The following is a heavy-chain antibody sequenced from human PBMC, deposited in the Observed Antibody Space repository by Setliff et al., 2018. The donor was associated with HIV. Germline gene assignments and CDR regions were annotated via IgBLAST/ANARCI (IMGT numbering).Heavy chain of an antibody. CDR1: GFTFSTYS. Sequence: GGSLRLSCVGSGFTFSTYSMSWVRQVPGKGLEWIAYIYPSYSTVHYGDSVKGRFTISTDNAKNSLYLQMNSLTVEDTAVYYCARGDTTPIYPNYMDVWGKGTTVTVSS. CDR2: IYPSYSTV. D-gene: IGHD2-21*02. J-gene: IGHJ6*03. V-gene: IGHV3-48*01. CDR3: ARGDTTPIYPNYMDV.